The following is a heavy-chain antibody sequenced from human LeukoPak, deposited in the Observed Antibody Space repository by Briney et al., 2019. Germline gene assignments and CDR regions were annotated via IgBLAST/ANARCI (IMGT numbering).Heavy chain of an antibody. CDR3: AKSSGGNWGYFDY. D-gene: IGHD4-23*01. J-gene: IGHJ4*02. Sequence: GGSLRLSCAASGFTFSSYEMNWVRQAPGKGLEWVSFTRYDGSQNYYADSVKGRFIISRDNSKITLYLQMNSLKAEDTAVYYCAKSSGGNWGYFDYWGQGTLVTVSS. CDR1: GFTFSSYE. CDR2: TRYDGSQN. V-gene: IGHV3-30*02.